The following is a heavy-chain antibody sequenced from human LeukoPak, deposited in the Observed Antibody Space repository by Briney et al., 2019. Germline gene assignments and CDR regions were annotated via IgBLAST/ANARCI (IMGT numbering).Heavy chain of an antibody. V-gene: IGHV1-46*01. CDR3: ARDTMVRGVASNGYYYYGLDV. J-gene: IGHJ6*02. CDR2: INPSSGST. Sequence: ASVKVSCKASGYTFTSYYMHWVRQAPGQGLERMGIINPSSGSTSYAQKFHGRVAMIRDTSTSTVYMELSSMRSEDTAVYYCARDTMVRGVASNGYYYYGLDVWGQGTTVTVSS. D-gene: IGHD3-10*01. CDR1: GYTFTSYY.